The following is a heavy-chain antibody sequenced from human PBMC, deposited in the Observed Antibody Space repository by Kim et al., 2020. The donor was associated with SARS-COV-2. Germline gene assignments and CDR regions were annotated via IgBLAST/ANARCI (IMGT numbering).Heavy chain of an antibody. Sequence: GESLKISCKGSGYSFTSYWIGWVRQMPGKGLECMGIIYPGDSDTRYSPSFQGQVTISADQSISTAYLQWSSLKASDTAMYYCVRRSFDSSSWYPYYYYMDVGGKGTTVTVSS. J-gene: IGHJ6*03. CDR1: GYSFTSYW. V-gene: IGHV5-51*01. CDR2: IYPGDSDT. D-gene: IGHD6-13*01. CDR3: VRRSFDSSSWYPYYYYMDV.